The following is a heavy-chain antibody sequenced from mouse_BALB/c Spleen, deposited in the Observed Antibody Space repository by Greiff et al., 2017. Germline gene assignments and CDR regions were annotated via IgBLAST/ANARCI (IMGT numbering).Heavy chain of an antibody. V-gene: IGHV1S81*02. J-gene: IGHJ3*01. Sequence: QVQLQQPGAELVKPGASVKLSCKASGYTFTSYYMYWVKQRPGQGLEWIGEINPSNGGTNFNEKFKSKATLTVDKSSSTAYMQLSSLTSEDSAVYYCTIYYYGSSYWFAYWGQGTLVTVSA. D-gene: IGHD1-1*01. CDR3: TIYYYGSSYWFAY. CDR2: INPSNGGT. CDR1: GYTFTSYY.